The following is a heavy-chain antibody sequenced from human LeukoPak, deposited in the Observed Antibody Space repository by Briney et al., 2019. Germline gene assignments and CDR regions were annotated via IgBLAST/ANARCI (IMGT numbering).Heavy chain of an antibody. CDR3: AKAQHSSIWGYFDY. Sequence: GGSLRLSCAASGFALSSYAMSWVRQAPGKGLEWVSATSSSDAGTYHADSVKGRFTISRDNSKNTLYLQMNSLRAEDTAVFYCAKAQHSSIWGYFDYGGQGTLVTVSS. CDR2: TSSSDAGT. D-gene: IGHD6-13*01. J-gene: IGHJ4*02. V-gene: IGHV3-23*01. CDR1: GFALSSYA.